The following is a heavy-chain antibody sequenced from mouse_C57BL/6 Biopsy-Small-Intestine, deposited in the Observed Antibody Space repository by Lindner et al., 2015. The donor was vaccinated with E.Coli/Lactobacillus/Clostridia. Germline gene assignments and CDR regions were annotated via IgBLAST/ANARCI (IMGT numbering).Heavy chain of an antibody. CDR1: GFNIKDFY. D-gene: IGHD2-3*01. CDR2: IDPENGDT. Sequence: VQLQESGAELVRPGASVKLSCTASGFNIKDFYMHWVKQRPEQGLEWIGKIDPENGDTECAPRFQDKVTMTADTSSNTAYLQLSSLTSEDTAVYYCSTGGDGRGDYWGQGTTLTVSS. CDR3: STGGDGRGDY. V-gene: IGHV14-1*01. J-gene: IGHJ2*01.